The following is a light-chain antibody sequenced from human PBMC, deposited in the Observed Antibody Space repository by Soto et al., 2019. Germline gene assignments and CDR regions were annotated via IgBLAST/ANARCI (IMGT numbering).Light chain of an antibody. CDR3: TSYTPTGALV. V-gene: IGLV2-14*01. CDR1: SSDVGGYDY. J-gene: IGLJ6*01. Sequence: QSVLTQPASVSGSPGQSITISCTGTSSDVGGYDYVSWYQHHPGKAPKLIIYEVTNRPSGVSNRFSGSKSGNTASLTISGLQSEDEADYYCTSYTPTGALVFGSGTKLTVL. CDR2: EVT.